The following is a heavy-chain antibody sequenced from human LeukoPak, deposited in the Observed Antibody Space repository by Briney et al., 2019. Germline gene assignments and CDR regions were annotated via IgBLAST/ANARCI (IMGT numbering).Heavy chain of an antibody. J-gene: IGHJ4*02. CDR3: ARVEGTSSWYYFDY. CDR1: GFTFSTTW. V-gene: IGHV3-7*01. CDR2: IKPDGREK. Sequence: GGSLRLSCAASGFTFSTTWMNWVRQAPGEGLEWVANIKPDGREKYYVDSVKGRFTISRDNAKNSLYLQMNSLRAEDTAVYYCARVEGTSSWYYFDYWGQGTLVTVSS. D-gene: IGHD6-13*01.